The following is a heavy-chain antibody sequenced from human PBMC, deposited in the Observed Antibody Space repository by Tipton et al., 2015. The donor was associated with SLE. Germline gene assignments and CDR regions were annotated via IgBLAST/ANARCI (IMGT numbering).Heavy chain of an antibody. V-gene: IGHV4-39*07. J-gene: IGHJ4*02. Sequence: TLSLTCTVSGGSVSSGSYYWSWIRQPPGKGLEWIGSIYHSGSTYYNPSLKSRVTISVGTSKNQFSLKLSSVTAADTAVYYCAREGADDCLDYWGQGTLVTVSS. CDR3: AREGADDCLDY. CDR1: GGSVSSGSYY. CDR2: IYHSGST. D-gene: IGHD2-21*02.